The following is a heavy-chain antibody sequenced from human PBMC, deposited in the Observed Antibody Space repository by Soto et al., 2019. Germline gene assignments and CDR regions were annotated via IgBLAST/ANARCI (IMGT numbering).Heavy chain of an antibody. D-gene: IGHD2-15*01. Sequence: TRTVAGGSIIAYYCHCVRQPPRKGLEWIGYIYYSGSTNYNPSLKSRVTISVDTSKNQFSLKLSSVTAADTAVYYCAGEYCSGGRCYSDNWFEPWGHGTLVTVSS. J-gene: IGHJ5*02. CDR3: AGEYCSGGRCYSDNWFEP. V-gene: IGHV4-59*01. CDR2: IYYSGST. CDR1: GGSIIAYY.